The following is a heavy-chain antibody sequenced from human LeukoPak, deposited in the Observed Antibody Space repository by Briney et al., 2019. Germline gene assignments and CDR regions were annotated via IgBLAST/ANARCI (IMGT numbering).Heavy chain of an antibody. CDR3: AKPGVVIRVILVGFHKEAYYFDS. J-gene: IGHJ4*02. CDR1: GFSFKNYG. CDR2: ISDSGGRT. Sequence: GGSLRLSCEASGFSFKNYGMHWVRQAPGKGLEWVAGISDSGGRTNYADSVKGRFTISRDNPKNTLYLQMNSLRAEDTAVYFCAKPGVVIRVILVGFHKEAYYFDSWGQGALVTVSS. V-gene: IGHV3-23*01. D-gene: IGHD3-22*01.